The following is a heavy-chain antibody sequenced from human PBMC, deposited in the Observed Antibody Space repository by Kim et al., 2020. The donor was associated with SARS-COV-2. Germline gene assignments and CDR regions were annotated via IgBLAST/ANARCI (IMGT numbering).Heavy chain of an antibody. CDR3: ASRHDYGDYGTRIASSYYYGMDV. D-gene: IGHD4-17*01. V-gene: IGHV3-66*02. CDR1: GFTVSSNY. J-gene: IGHJ6*02. CDR2: IYSGGST. Sequence: GGSLRLSCAASGFTVSSNYMSWVRQAPGKGLEWVSVIYSGGSTYYADSVKGRFTISRDNSKNTLYLQMNSLRAEDTAVYYCASRHDYGDYGTRIASSYYYGMDVWGQGPTVTVSS.